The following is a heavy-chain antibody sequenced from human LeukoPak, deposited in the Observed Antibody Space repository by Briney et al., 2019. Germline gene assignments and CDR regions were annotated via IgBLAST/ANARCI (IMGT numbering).Heavy chain of an antibody. J-gene: IGHJ4*02. CDR1: AGSVSAYY. CDR2: INHSGRT. V-gene: IGHV4-34*01. CDR3: ARSPRDSGYDYGSEY. D-gene: IGHD5-12*01. Sequence: SETLSLICAVDAGSVSAYYWSWIRQPPGKGLEWIGEINHSGRTNYNASLKSRVTISVDTSKGQFSLKMSYVAAADTAVYYCARSPRDSGYDYGSEYWGRGIMLTVSS.